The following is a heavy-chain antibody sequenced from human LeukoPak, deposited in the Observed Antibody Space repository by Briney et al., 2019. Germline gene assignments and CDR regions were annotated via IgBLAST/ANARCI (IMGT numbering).Heavy chain of an antibody. Sequence: GESLRLSCVASGFTLSNYAMSWVRQAPGMGLEWVSTVSSSGSYTYYADSVNGRFTISRDNSKNTVYLKVNSLRAEDTAVYYCAKHFITGIFPRSLPTSDYWGRGALVTVSS. CDR3: AKHFITGIFPRSLPTSDY. D-gene: IGHD1-20*01. CDR1: GFTLSNYA. V-gene: IGHV3-23*01. J-gene: IGHJ4*02. CDR2: VSSSGSYT.